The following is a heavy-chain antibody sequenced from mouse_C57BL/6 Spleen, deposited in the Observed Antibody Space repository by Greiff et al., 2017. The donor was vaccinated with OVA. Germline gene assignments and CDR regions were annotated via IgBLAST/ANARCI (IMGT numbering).Heavy chain of an antibody. J-gene: IGHJ4*01. CDR1: GYTFTDYN. CDR2: INPNNGGT. V-gene: IGHV1-22*01. D-gene: IGHD2-1*01. CDR3: ARNRIWGRYGNYVDYAMDY. Sequence: EVQLQQSGPELVKPGASVKMSCKASGYTFTDYNMHWVKQSHGKSLEWIGYINPNNGGTSSNQKFKGKATLTVNKSSSTAYMELRSLTSEDSAVYYGARNRIWGRYGNYVDYAMDYWGQGTSVTVSS.